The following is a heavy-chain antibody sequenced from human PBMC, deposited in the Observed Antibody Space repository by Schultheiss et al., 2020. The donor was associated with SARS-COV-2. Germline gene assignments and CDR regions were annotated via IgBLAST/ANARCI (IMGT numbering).Heavy chain of an antibody. CDR1: RFTFRSYG. D-gene: IGHD6-19*01. CDR2: TWYDRSKK. Sequence: GGSLRLSCAASRFTFRSYGMHWVRQAPGKGLEWVAFTWYDRSKKYYADSVKGRFSISRDTSKNTLYLEMDSLRAEDTAVYYCARDERDSSGWNLYFYGMDVWGQGTTVTVSS. V-gene: IGHV3-33*08. CDR3: ARDERDSSGWNLYFYGMDV. J-gene: IGHJ6*02.